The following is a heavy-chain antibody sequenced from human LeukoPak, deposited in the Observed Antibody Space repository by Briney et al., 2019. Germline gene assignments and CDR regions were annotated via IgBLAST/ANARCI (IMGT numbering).Heavy chain of an antibody. CDR3: ARVRIAAAGTISSYFDY. CDR1: GGTFSSYA. V-gene: IGHV1-69*04. J-gene: IGHJ4*02. Sequence: SVKVSCKASGGTFSSYAISWARQAPGQGLEWMGRIIPILGIANYAQKFQGRVTITADKSTSTAYIELSSLRSEDTAVYYCARVRIAAAGTISSYFDYWGQGTLVTASS. CDR2: IIPILGIA. D-gene: IGHD6-13*01.